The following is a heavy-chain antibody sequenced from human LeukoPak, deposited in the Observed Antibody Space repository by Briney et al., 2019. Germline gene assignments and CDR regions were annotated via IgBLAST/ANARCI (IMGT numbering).Heavy chain of an antibody. J-gene: IGHJ4*02. V-gene: IGHV3-23*01. CDR2: ISGSGGST. CDR3: ARLVGFGELLSY. CDR1: RFTFSSYA. D-gene: IGHD3-10*01. Sequence: GGSLRLSCAASRFTFSSYAMSWVRQAPGKGLEWVSAISGSGGSTYYADSVKGRFTISRDNSKNTLYLQMNSLRAEDTAVYYCARLVGFGELLSYWGQGTLVTVSS.